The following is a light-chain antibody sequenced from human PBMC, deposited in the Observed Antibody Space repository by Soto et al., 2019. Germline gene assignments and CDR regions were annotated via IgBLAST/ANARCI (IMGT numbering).Light chain of an antibody. V-gene: IGLV2-14*01. J-gene: IGLJ3*02. CDR1: NSDVGGYNY. CDR2: EVS. Sequence: QSALTQPASVSGSPGQSIAISCTGTNSDVGGYNYVSWYQHHPGKAPKLMIYEVSNRPSGVSNRFSGSKSGNTASLTISCLQAEDEADYYCSSYTTSTIGVFGGGTKLTVL. CDR3: SSYTTSTIGV.